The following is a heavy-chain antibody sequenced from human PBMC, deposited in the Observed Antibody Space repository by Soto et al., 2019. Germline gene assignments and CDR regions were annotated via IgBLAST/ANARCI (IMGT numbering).Heavy chain of an antibody. J-gene: IGHJ3*01. CDR2: ISPSSGGT. CDR1: GYTFTSYY. V-gene: IGHV1-46*03. Sequence: QVQLVQSGAEVKKPGASVRVSCKASGYTFTSYYIHWVRQAPGHGHEWMGMISPSSGGTDYAQKFQGRVTMTRDTSTSTVYMELSSLRSEDTAVYYCTRSIITTAGTDAFELWGQGTVVTVSS. D-gene: IGHD6-13*01. CDR3: TRSIITTAGTDAFEL.